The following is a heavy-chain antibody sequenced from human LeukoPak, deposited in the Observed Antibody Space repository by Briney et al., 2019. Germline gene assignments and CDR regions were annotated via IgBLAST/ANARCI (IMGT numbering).Heavy chain of an antibody. V-gene: IGHV3-21*01. CDR1: GFTFSSYS. CDR2: ISSSSSYI. Sequence: GGSLRLSCAASGFTFSSYSMNWVRQAPGKGLEWVSSISSSSSYIYYADSVKGRFTISRDNAKNSLYLQMNSLRAEDTAAYYCARRLSTFVDYYYMDVWGKGTTVTVSS. J-gene: IGHJ6*03. D-gene: IGHD2-15*01. CDR3: ARRLSTFVDYYYMDV.